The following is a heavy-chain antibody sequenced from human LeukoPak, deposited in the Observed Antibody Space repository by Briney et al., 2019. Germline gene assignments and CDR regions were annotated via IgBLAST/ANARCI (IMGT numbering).Heavy chain of an antibody. CDR2: IRYDGSNK. CDR1: GFTFSSYG. J-gene: IGHJ3*02. CDR3: AKDIGSITTLPGAFDI. V-gene: IGHV3-30*02. Sequence: GGSLRLSFAASGFTFSSYGIHWVRQAPGKGLEWVAFIRYDGSNKYYADSVKGRFTISRDNSKNTLYLQMNSLRAEDTAVYYCAKDIGSITTLPGAFDIWGQGTMVTVSS. D-gene: IGHD3-10*01.